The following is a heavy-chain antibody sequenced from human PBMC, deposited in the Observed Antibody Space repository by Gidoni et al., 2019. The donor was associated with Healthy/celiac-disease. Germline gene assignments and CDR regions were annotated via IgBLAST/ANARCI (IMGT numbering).Heavy chain of an antibody. Sequence: QVQLVQSGAEVKKPGSSVKVSCKASGGTFSSYAISWVRQAPGQWLEWMGGIIPIFGTANYAQKFQGRVTITADESTSTAYMELSSLRSEDTAVYYCARFHYYGSGSDYYFDYWGQGTLVTVSS. CDR2: IIPIFGTA. V-gene: IGHV1-69*01. J-gene: IGHJ4*02. CDR1: GGTFSSYA. CDR3: ARFHYYGSGSDYYFDY. D-gene: IGHD3-10*01.